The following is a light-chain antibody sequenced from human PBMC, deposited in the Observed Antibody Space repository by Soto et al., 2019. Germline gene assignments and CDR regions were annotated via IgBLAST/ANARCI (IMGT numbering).Light chain of an antibody. CDR2: WAS. V-gene: IGKV4-1*01. J-gene: IGKJ4*01. Sequence: DIVMTQSPDSLAVSLGERATINCKSSQSVLYSSNNKNYLAWYQQKAGQPPKLLIYWASTRQSGVPDRFIGSGSETDFTLTISSLEAEDVAIYYCQQYYNPPLTFGGGPKVEIK. CDR1: QSVLYSSNNKNY. CDR3: QQYYNPPLT.